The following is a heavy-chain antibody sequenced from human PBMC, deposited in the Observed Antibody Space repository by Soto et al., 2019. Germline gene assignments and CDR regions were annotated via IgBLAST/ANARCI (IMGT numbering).Heavy chain of an antibody. J-gene: IGHJ3*02. V-gene: IGHV5-51*01. D-gene: IGHD3-22*01. Sequence: GESLKISCKGSGYSFTSYWIGWVRQMPGKGLEWMGIIYPGDSDTRYSPSFQGQVTISADKSISTAYLQWSSLKASDTAMYYCARPRCYYDSSGYCDDAFDIWGQGTMVTVSS. CDR1: GYSFTSYW. CDR2: IYPGDSDT. CDR3: ARPRCYYDSSGYCDDAFDI.